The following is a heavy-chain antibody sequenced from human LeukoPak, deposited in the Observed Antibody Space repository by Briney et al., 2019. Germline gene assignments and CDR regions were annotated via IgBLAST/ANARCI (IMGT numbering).Heavy chain of an antibody. D-gene: IGHD2-2*01. J-gene: IGHJ5*02. V-gene: IGHV4-39*01. CDR1: GGSISSSSYY. Sequence: SETLSLTCTVSGGSISSSSYYWGWIRQPPGKGLEWIGSIYYSGSTYYNPSLKSRVTISVDTSKTPFSLKLSSVPAADTPVYYCARHAPTRIVVVSTVLLAWFDPWGQGPLVTVSS. CDR3: ARHAPTRIVVVSTVLLAWFDP. CDR2: IYYSGST.